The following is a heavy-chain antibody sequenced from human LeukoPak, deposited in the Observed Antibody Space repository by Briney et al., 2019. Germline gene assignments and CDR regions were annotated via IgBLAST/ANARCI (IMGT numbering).Heavy chain of an antibody. CDR3: ARAFAPYYDFWSGSFDY. J-gene: IGHJ4*02. V-gene: IGHV4-61*02. CDR2: IYTSGST. CDR1: GGSISSGSYY. Sequence: SQTLSLTCTVSGGSISSGSYYWSWIRQPAGKGLEWIGRIYTSGSTNYNPSLKSRVTISVDTSKNQFSLKLSSVTAADTAVYYCARAFAPYYDFWSGSFDYWGQGTLVTVSS. D-gene: IGHD3-3*01.